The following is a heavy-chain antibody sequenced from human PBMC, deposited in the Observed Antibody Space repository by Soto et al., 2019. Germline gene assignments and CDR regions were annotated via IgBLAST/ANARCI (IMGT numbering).Heavy chain of an antibody. Sequence: ASVKVSCKASGYTFTSYGISWVRQAPGQGLEWMGWISAYNGNTNYAQKLRGRVTMTTDTSTSTAYMELRSLRSDDTAVYYCARDSSVLRAHAFDIWGQGTMVTVSS. D-gene: IGHD5-12*01. CDR1: GYTFTSYG. CDR2: ISAYNGNT. V-gene: IGHV1-18*01. CDR3: ARDSSVLRAHAFDI. J-gene: IGHJ3*02.